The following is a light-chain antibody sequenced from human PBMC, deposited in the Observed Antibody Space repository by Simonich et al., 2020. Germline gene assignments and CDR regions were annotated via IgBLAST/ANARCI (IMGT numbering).Light chain of an antibody. J-gene: IGKJ1*01. Sequence: DIVMTQSPDSLAVSLGERATINCKSSQSVLYSSNNKNYLAWYQQKTGQPPKLLIYSASTRETAFPERFSGSGSGTDFTLTISSLQAEDVAVYYCQQYYSTPWTFGQGTKVEIK. V-gene: IGKV4-1*01. CDR2: SAS. CDR3: QQYYSTPWT. CDR1: QSVLYSSNNKNY.